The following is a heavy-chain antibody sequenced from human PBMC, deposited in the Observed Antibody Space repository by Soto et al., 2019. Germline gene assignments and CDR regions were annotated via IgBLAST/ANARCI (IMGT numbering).Heavy chain of an antibody. V-gene: IGHV4-39*01. CDR3: ARQVAPAYSSSRYGRIQSLDYFDY. J-gene: IGHJ4*02. CDR1: GGSISSSSYY. D-gene: IGHD6-13*01. CDR2: IYYSGST. Sequence: PSETLSLTCTVSGGSISSSSYYWGWIRQPPGKGLEWIGSIYYSGSTYYNPSLKSRVTISVDTSKNQFSLKLSSVTAADTAVYYCARQVAPAYSSSRYGRIQSLDYFDYWGQGTLVTVSS.